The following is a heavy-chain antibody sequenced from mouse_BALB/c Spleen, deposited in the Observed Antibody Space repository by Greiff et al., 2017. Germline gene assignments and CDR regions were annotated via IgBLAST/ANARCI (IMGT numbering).Heavy chain of an antibody. D-gene: IGHD2-14*01. J-gene: IGHJ3*01. CDR3: ARGAYYRYDDGFAY. CDR1: GFSLTSYG. V-gene: IGHV2-9*02. CDR2: IWAGGST. Sequence: VKVVESGPGLVAPSQSLSITCTVSGFSLTSYGVHWVRQPPGKGLEWLGVIWAGGSTNYNSALMSRLSISKDNSKSQVFLKMNSLQTDDTAMYYCARGAYYRYDDGFAYWGQGTLVTVSA.